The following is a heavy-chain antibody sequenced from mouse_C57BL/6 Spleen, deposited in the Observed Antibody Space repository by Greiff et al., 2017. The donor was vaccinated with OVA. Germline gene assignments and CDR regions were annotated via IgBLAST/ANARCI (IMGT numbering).Heavy chain of an antibody. CDR2: INPNNGGT. CDR1: GYTFTDYN. V-gene: IGHV1-18*01. D-gene: IGHD2-3*01. Sequence: VQLQQSGPELVKPGASVKIPCKASGYTFTDYNMDWVKQSHGKSLEWIGDINPNNGGTIYNQKFKGKATLTVDKSSSTAYMELRSLTSEDTAVYYCARLGALYDGYYDYAMDYWGQGTSVTVSS. J-gene: IGHJ4*01. CDR3: ARLGALYDGYYDYAMDY.